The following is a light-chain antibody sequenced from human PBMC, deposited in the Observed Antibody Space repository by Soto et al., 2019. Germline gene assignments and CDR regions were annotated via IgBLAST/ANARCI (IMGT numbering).Light chain of an antibody. V-gene: IGKV3-11*01. J-gene: IGKJ4*01. Sequence: EIVLSQSPATLSLSPGERATVSCRASQSVSSYLAWYQQKPGQAPRLLISDASNRATGIPARFSGSGSGTDFTLTISSLEAEDVAVYYCQHCSSWPLTFGGGTKVEIK. CDR2: DAS. CDR1: QSVSSY. CDR3: QHCSSWPLT.